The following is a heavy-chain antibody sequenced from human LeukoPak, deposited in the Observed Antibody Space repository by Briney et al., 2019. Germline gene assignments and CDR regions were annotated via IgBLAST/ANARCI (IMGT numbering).Heavy chain of an antibody. J-gene: IGHJ4*02. CDR2: ISGSGGST. CDR1: GFTFSSYA. V-gene: IGHV3-23*01. Sequence: GGSLRLSCAASGFTFSSYAMSWVRQAPGKGLEWVSAISGSGGSTYYADSVKGRFTISRDNSKNTLYLQMNSLRAEDTAVYYCAKDINDLSPYYDSSGYYNYWGQGTLVTVSS. CDR3: AKDINDLSPYYDSSGYYNY. D-gene: IGHD3-22*01.